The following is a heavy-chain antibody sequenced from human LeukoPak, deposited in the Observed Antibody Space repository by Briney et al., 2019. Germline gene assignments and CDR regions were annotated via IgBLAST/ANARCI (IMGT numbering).Heavy chain of an antibody. D-gene: IGHD5-18*01. CDR1: GFTFSDYY. V-gene: IGHV3-11*01. CDR3: AKDQEQLFDY. J-gene: IGHJ4*02. Sequence: PGGSPRLSCAASGFTFSDYYMSWIRQAPGKGLEWVSYISSSGSTIYYADSVKGRFTISRDNSKNTLYLQMNSLRAEDTAVYYCAKDQEQLFDYWGQGTLVTVSS. CDR2: ISSSGSTI.